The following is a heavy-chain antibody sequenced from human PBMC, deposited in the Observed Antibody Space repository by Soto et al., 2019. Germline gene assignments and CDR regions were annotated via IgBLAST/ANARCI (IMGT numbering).Heavy chain of an antibody. CDR1: GYTFTNYG. CDR3: ARDLDGSGSYSTDY. Sequence: QVQLVQSGAEVKKPGASVKVSCKASGYTFTNYGISWVRQAPGQGLEWMGWISAYKGDTNYAQNLRGRVTMTTDTSTNTAYMELRSLRHDDTAVYYCARDLDGSGSYSTDYWGPGTLVTVPS. V-gene: IGHV1-18*01. J-gene: IGHJ4*02. CDR2: ISAYKGDT. D-gene: IGHD3-10*01.